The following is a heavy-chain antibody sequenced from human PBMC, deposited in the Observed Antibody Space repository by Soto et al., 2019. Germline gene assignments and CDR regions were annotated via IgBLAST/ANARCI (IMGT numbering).Heavy chain of an antibody. CDR2: IIPIFGTA. D-gene: IGHD3-10*01. CDR1: GGTFSSYA. CDR3: AYVHLVRGVISPTGGSFDY. J-gene: IGHJ4*02. V-gene: IGHV1-69*01. Sequence: QVQLVQSGAEVKKPGSSVKGACKASGGTFSSYAISSVRQAPGQGLEWMGRIIPIFGTANYAQTFQGRVTITAEDSTSTAYMEMSSLRSEDTAEYYCAYVHLVRGVISPTGGSFDYWGQGTLVTVSS.